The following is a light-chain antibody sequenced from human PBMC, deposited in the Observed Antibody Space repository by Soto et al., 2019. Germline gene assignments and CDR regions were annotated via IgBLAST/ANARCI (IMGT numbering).Light chain of an antibody. V-gene: IGKV3-11*01. CDR1: QSVDSY. CDR3: QQYTGPPTT. J-gene: IGKJ5*01. Sequence: EIVLTQSPATLSLSPGERATLSCRASQSVDSYFAWYQQKRGQAPRLLIYDAHNRATGIPARFSGSGSGTDFTLTISSLEPEDFAVYFCQQYTGPPTTFGQGTRLEIK. CDR2: DAH.